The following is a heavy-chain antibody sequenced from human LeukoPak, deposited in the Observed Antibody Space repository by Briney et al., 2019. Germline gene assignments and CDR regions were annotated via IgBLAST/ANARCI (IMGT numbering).Heavy chain of an antibody. J-gene: IGHJ4*02. CDR3: AREEFLHEIDSSGYFVY. CDR2: VYSSGVG. Sequence: SETLSLTCTVSGGSITGYYWNWIRQPAGQGLERLGRVYSSGVGNYNPSLASRVTMSVDTSKNQFSLKLTSLTAADTAVYYCAREEFLHEIDSSGYFVYWGQGTLVTVSS. CDR1: GGSITGYY. D-gene: IGHD3-22*01. V-gene: IGHV4-4*07.